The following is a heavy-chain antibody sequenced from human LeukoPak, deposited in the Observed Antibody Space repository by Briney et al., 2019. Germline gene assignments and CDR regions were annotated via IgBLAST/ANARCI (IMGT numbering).Heavy chain of an antibody. CDR2: IYTSGST. Sequence: SETLSLTCTVSGGSISSGSYYWSWIRQPAGKGLEWIGRIYTSGSTNYNPSLKSRVTISVDTSKNQFSLKLSSVTAADTAVYYCARSKAFGVVIKDYYYYYYMDVWGKGTTVTVSS. CDR1: GGSISSGSYY. CDR3: ARSKAFGVVIKDYYYYYYMDV. V-gene: IGHV4-61*02. J-gene: IGHJ6*03. D-gene: IGHD3-3*01.